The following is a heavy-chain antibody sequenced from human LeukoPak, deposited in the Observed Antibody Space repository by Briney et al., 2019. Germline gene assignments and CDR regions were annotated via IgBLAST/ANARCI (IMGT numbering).Heavy chain of an antibody. CDR2: ISAYNGNT. J-gene: IGHJ4*02. CDR1: GYTFTIYG. CDR3: ARSPSYGGIYFDY. V-gene: IGHV1-18*01. D-gene: IGHD5-18*01. Sequence: ASVKVSCKASGYTFTIYGISWGGQAPGKGMEWMGWISAYNGNTNYAQKLQGRVTMTTDTSTSTAYMELRSLRSDDTAVYYCARSPSYGGIYFDYWGQGTLVTVSS.